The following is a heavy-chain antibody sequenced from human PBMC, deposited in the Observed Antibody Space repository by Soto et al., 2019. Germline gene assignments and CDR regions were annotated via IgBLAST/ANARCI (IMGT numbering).Heavy chain of an antibody. Sequence: QVQLQESGPGLVKPSETLSLTCTVSGGSISSYYWSWIRQPPGKGLEWIGYIYYRGSTNYNPSLKSRVTLSVDTSKNQFSLTLSSVTAADTAVYYCAREGITMVRGVITDYYYYYMDVWGKGTTVTVSS. CDR1: GGSISSYY. CDR2: IYYRGST. J-gene: IGHJ6*03. CDR3: AREGITMVRGVITDYYYYYMDV. D-gene: IGHD3-10*01. V-gene: IGHV4-59*01.